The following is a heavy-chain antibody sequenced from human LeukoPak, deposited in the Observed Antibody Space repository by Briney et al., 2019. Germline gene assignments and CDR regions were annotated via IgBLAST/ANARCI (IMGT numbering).Heavy chain of an antibody. CDR1: GGSISSYY. D-gene: IGHD3-10*01. Sequence: SETLSLTCTVSGGSISSYYWSWIRQPPGKGLEWIGYIYYSGSTNYNPSLKSRVTISVDTSKNQFSLKLSSVTAADTAVYYCARAPGLVTMVRRGSNSFDPWGQRTLVTVSS. CDR3: ARAPGLVTMVRRGSNSFDP. CDR2: IYYSGST. J-gene: IGHJ5*02. V-gene: IGHV4-59*01.